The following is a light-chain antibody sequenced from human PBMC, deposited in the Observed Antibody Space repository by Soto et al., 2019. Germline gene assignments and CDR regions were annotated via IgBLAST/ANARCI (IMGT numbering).Light chain of an antibody. Sequence: TQSPGTLSLSPGERATLSCRASQSVSSYLAWYQQKPGKVPKLLIYAASTLQSGVPSRFSGSGSGTDFTLTISSLQPEDVATYYCQKYNSAPLTFGGGTKVDIK. J-gene: IGKJ4*01. CDR1: QSVSSY. CDR2: AAS. V-gene: IGKV1-27*01. CDR3: QKYNSAPLT.